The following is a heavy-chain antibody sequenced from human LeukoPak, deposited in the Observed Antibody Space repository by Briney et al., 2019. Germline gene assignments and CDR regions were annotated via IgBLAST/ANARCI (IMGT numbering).Heavy chain of an antibody. CDR1: GGTFSRFT. CDR3: ARGYYYDSSGYSLFH. Sequence: SVKVSCKASGGTFSRFTISWVRLAPGRGLEWMGGIIPIFGTANYAQKFQGRVTITADESTSTAYMELSSLRSEDTAVYYCARGYYYDSSGYSLFHWGQGTLVTVPS. V-gene: IGHV1-69*13. D-gene: IGHD3-22*01. CDR2: IIPIFGTA. J-gene: IGHJ4*02.